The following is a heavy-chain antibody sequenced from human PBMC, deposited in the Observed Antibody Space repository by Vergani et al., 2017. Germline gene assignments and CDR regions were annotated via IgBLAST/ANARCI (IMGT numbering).Heavy chain of an antibody. CDR2: INPNSGGT. CDR1: GYTFTDYY. CDR3: ASSNWNHVRPIYAFDI. D-gene: IGHD1-14*01. J-gene: IGHJ3*02. Sequence: QVQLVQSGAEVKKPGASMKVSCKASGYTFTDYYMHWVRQAPGQGLEWMGWINPNSGGTTYAQKFQGRVTMTRDTSISTAYMELSRLRSDDTAVYYCASSNWNHVRPIYAFDIWGQGTMVTVSS. V-gene: IGHV1-2*02.